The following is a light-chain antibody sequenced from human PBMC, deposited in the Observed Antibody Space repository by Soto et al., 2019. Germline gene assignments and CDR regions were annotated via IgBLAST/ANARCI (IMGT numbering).Light chain of an antibody. CDR2: WAS. J-gene: IGKJ2*01. Sequence: DIVMTQSPDFLTVSLGERTTINCKSSQRVSNSSNKKTYLAWYQQKSGQSPNLIIYWASTLESVVPDRFSGSGSGTNFTLSISILQAEDVAVYYCQQYYICPSTFGHGAKLEIK. CDR3: QQYYICPST. CDR1: QRVSNSSNKKTY. V-gene: IGKV4-1*01.